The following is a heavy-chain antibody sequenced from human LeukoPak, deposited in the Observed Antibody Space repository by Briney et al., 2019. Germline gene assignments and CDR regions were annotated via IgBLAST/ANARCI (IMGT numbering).Heavy chain of an antibody. CDR3: AKDSYYDILTGFDY. V-gene: IGHV3-23*01. J-gene: IGHJ4*02. CDR2: ISGSGGST. CDR1: GFNIRGYA. Sequence: PGGSLRLSCAASGFNIRGYALDWVRQAPGKGLEWVSAISGSGGSTYYADPVKGRFTISRDNSKNTLYLQMNTLRAEDTAVYNCAKDSYYDILTGFDYWGQGTLVTVSS. D-gene: IGHD3-9*01.